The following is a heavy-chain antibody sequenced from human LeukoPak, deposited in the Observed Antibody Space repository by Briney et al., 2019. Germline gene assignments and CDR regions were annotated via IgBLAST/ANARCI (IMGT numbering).Heavy chain of an antibody. CDR1: GDSVSSNRAG. V-gene: IGHV6-1*01. CDR3: AKGGGSLDY. Sequence: SQTLSLTCAISGDSVSSNRAGWSWIRQSPSRGLEWLGRTYYRSKWYNDYAVSVKGRITINPDTSKNQFSLQLNSVTPEDTAVYYCAKGGGSLDYWGRGTLVTVSS. D-gene: IGHD1-26*01. CDR2: TYYRSKWYN. J-gene: IGHJ4*02.